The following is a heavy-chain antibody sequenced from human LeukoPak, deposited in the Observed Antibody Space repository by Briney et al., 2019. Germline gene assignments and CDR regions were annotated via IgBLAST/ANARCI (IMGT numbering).Heavy chain of an antibody. CDR3: ARVRYYYDSSGYYEYYFDY. CDR1: GFTFSSYG. D-gene: IGHD3-22*01. J-gene: IGHJ4*02. CDR2: IGPSGAKT. Sequence: GGSLRLSCAASGFTFSSYGMNWVRQAPGKGLEWVSGIGPSGAKTYYADSVKGRFTVSRDSPKNTVYLQMNSLRAEDTAVYFCARVRYYYDSSGYYEYYFDYWGQGTLVTVSS. V-gene: IGHV3-23*01.